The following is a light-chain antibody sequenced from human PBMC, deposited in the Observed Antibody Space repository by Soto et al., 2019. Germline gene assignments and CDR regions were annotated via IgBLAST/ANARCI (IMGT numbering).Light chain of an antibody. CDR2: DND. V-gene: IGLV1-51*01. CDR3: GTWDSNLSAGV. J-gene: IGLJ2*01. Sequence: QSVLTQPPSVSAAPGQKVTIPCSGSSSNIGNNYVSWYQQLPETAPKLLIYDNDKRPSGIPDRFSASKSGTSATLGITGLQTGDEAYYHCGTWDSNLSAGVFGGGTKLTVL. CDR1: SSNIGNNY.